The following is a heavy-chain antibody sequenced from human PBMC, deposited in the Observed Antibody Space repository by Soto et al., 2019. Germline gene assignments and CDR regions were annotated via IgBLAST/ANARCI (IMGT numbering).Heavy chain of an antibody. D-gene: IGHD1-26*01. CDR3: VRGIVGASDY. J-gene: IGHJ4*02. CDR1: GGSISSYY. CDR2: IYYSGST. Sequence: PSETLSLTCTVSGGSISSYYWSWIRQPPGKGLEWIGYIYYSGSTNYNPSLKSRVTISVDTSKNQFSLKLSAVTAADTAVYYCVRGIVGASDYWGQGTLVTVSS. V-gene: IGHV4-59*01.